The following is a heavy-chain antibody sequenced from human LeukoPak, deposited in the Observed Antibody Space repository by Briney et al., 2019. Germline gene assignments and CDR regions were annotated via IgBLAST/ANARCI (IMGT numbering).Heavy chain of an antibody. Sequence: SETLSLTCAVYGGSFSGYYWSWIRQPPGKGLEWIGEINHSGSTNYNPSLKSRVTISVDTSKNQFSLKLSFVTAADTAVYYCARYSMGYGSGSSDACDIWGQGTMVTVSS. CDR3: ARYSMGYGSGSSDACDI. CDR2: INHSGST. J-gene: IGHJ3*02. V-gene: IGHV4-34*01. CDR1: GGSFSGYY. D-gene: IGHD3-10*01.